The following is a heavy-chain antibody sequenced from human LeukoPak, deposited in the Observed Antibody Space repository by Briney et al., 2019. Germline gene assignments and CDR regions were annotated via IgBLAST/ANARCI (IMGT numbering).Heavy chain of an antibody. V-gene: IGHV4-59*01. D-gene: IGHD6-13*01. J-gene: IGHJ6*04. CDR1: GGSISSYY. CDR2: MYYSGSS. CDR3: ARGWSSSWANLTPMDV. Sequence: PSETLSLTCTVSGGSISSYYWSWIRQPPGKGLEWIGYMYYSGSSNYNPSLKSRVTISVDTSKNQFSLKLSSVTAADTAVYYCARGWSSSWANLTPMDVWGKGTTVTVSS.